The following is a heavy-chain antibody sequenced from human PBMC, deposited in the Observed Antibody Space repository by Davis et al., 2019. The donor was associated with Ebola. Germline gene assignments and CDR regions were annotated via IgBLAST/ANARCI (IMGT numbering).Heavy chain of an antibody. J-gene: IGHJ6*03. CDR2: IYPSDSDT. D-gene: IGHD3-10*01. CDR3: ARCRSLGSYYYMDV. Sequence: GESLKISCKCSGYSFTSYWIGWVRQMPGKGLEWMGIIYPSDSDTKYSPSFQGQVTIAADKSINTAYLQWSSLKASDTAVYYCARCRSLGSYYYMDVWGNGTSVTVSS. V-gene: IGHV5-51*06. CDR1: GYSFTSYW.